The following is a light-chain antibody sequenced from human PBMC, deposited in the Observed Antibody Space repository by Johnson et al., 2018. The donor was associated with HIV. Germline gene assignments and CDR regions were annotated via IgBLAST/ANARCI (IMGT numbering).Light chain of an antibody. CDR1: SSNIGNNY. CDR3: GTWDSSLSAEV. CDR2: ENN. V-gene: IGLV1-51*02. J-gene: IGLJ1*01. Sequence: QSVLTQPPSVSAAPGQKVTISCSGSSSNIGNNYVSWYQQLPGTAPKLLIYENNKRPSGIPARFSGSKSGTSATLGITGLPTGDEADYYCGTWDSSLSAEVFGTGTKVTVL.